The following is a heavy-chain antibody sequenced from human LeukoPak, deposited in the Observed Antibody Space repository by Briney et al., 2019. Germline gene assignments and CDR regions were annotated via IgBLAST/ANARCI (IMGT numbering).Heavy chain of an antibody. Sequence: GASVKVSFKASVYTFTVYYMHWVRQAPGQGLEWMGWINPNSGGTNYAQKFQGRVTMTRDTSISTAYMELSRLRSDDTAVYYCARVRDGYNGFDYWGQGTLVTVSS. CDR2: INPNSGGT. CDR1: VYTFTVYY. CDR3: ARVRDGYNGFDY. D-gene: IGHD5-24*01. J-gene: IGHJ4*02. V-gene: IGHV1-2*02.